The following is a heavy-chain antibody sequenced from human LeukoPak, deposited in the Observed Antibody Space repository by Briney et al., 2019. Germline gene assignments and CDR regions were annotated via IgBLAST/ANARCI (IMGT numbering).Heavy chain of an antibody. V-gene: IGHV3-23*01. CDR3: AKQGRDWLRDYYYYMDV. J-gene: IGHJ6*03. CDR2: ISGSGGST. D-gene: IGHD3-9*01. Sequence: GGSLRLSCAASGCTFSSYAMSWVRQAPGKGLEWVSAISGSGGSTYYADSVKGRFTISRDNSKNTVYLQMNSLRAEDTAVYYCAKQGRDWLRDYYYYMDVWGKGTTVTISS. CDR1: GCTFSSYA.